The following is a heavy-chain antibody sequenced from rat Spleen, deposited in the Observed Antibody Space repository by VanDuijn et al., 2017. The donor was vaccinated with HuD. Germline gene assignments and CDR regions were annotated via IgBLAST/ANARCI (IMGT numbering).Heavy chain of an antibody. Sequence: EVQLVESDGGLVLPGRSLKLSCAASGFTFSDYYMAWVRQAPTKGLEWVATINYDGSSTYYRDSVKGRFTISRDNANSILYLQMDSLRSEDTATYYCVRSVFDYWGHGVMVTVSS. CDR1: GFTFSDYY. CDR3: VRSVFDY. V-gene: IGHV5-29*01. J-gene: IGHJ2*01. CDR2: INYDGSST.